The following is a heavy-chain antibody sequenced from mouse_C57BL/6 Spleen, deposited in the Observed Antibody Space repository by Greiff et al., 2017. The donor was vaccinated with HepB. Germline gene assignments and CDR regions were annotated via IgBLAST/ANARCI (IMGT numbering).Heavy chain of an antibody. CDR3: AREGNYETYYYAMDY. CDR2: IYPGDGDT. D-gene: IGHD2-1*01. J-gene: IGHJ4*01. CDR1: GYAFSSSW. V-gene: IGHV1-82*01. Sequence: VQLQQSGPELVKPGASVKISCKASGYAFSSSWMNWVKQRPGKGLEWIGRIYPGDGDTNYNGKFKGKATLTADKSSSTAYMQLSSLTSEDSAVCFCAREGNYETYYYAMDYWGQGTSVTVSS.